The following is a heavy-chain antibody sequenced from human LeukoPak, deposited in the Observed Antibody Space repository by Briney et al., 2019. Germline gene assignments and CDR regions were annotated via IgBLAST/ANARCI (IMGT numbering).Heavy chain of an antibody. CDR1: GFTFSSYS. D-gene: IGHD6-13*01. CDR3: ARSYSSSWYFDY. V-gene: IGHV3-21*01. J-gene: IGHJ4*02. CDR2: ISSSSSYI. Sequence: GESLRLSCAASGFTFSSYSMNWVRQAPGKGLEWVSSISSSSSYIYYADPVKGRFTISRDNAKNSLYLQMNSLRAEDTAVYYCARSYSSSWYFDYWGQGTLVTVSS.